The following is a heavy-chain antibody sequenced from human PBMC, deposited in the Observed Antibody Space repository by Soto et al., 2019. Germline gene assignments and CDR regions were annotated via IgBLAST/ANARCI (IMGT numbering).Heavy chain of an antibody. D-gene: IGHD3-10*01. J-gene: IGHJ6*02. Sequence: PSETLSLTCTVSGGSISSGGYYWSWIRQHPGKGLEWIGYIYYSGSTYYNPSLKSRVTISVDTSKNQFSLKLSSVTAADTAVYYCARDLSPYYYGPRSSRIDVWGQGTTVTVSS. CDR1: GGSISSGGYY. V-gene: IGHV4-31*03. CDR3: ARDLSPYYYGPRSSRIDV. CDR2: IYYSGST.